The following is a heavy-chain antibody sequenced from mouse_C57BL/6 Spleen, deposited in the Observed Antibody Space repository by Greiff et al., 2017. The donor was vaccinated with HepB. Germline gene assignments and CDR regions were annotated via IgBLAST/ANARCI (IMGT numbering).Heavy chain of an antibody. V-gene: IGHV1-52*01. CDR2: IDPSDSET. CDR1: GYTFTSYW. D-gene: IGHD4-1*01. Sequence: QVQLQQPGAELVRPGSSVKLSCKASGYTFTSYWMHWVKQRPIQGLEWIGNIDPSDSETHYNQKFKDKATLTVDISSSTAYMQLSSLTSEDSAVYYCASGGKLGDYAMDYWGQGTSVTVSS. CDR3: ASGGKLGDYAMDY. J-gene: IGHJ4*01.